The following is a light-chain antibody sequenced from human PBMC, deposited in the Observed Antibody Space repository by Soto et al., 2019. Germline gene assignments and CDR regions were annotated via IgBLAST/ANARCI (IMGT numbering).Light chain of an antibody. CDR1: QGVSSW. J-gene: IGKJ2*01. CDR3: QQAHSFPHT. V-gene: IGKV1-12*01. CDR2: GAS. Sequence: DIQMTQSPSFVSASVGDRVTITCRASQGVSSWLAWYQQIPGRAPKLLISGASSLQSGVPSRFSVSGSGTDFTLTIINLQPEDFATYYCQQAHSFPHTFGQGTKLEI.